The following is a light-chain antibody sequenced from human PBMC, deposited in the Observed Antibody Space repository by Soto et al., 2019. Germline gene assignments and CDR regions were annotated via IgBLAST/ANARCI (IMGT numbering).Light chain of an antibody. J-gene: IGLJ1*01. CDR1: SSDVGSYNL. V-gene: IGLV2-23*01. Sequence: QSVLTQPASVSGSPGQSITISCTGTSSDVGSYNLVSWYQQHPGKAPKLMIYEGSKRPSGVSNRLSGSKSGNAASLTISGLQAEDEADYYGCSYAGSSTSYVFGNGTKVTVL. CDR3: CSYAGSSTSYV. CDR2: EGS.